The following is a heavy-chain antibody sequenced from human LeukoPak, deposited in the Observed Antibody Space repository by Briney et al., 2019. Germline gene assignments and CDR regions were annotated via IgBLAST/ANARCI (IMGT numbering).Heavy chain of an antibody. CDR3: ARSKYYYGSGSYYPLFDY. D-gene: IGHD3-10*01. J-gene: IGHJ4*02. V-gene: IGHV3-13*04. Sequence: TGGSLRLSCAASGFTFSSCDMHWVRQATGKGLEWVSAIGTAGDTYYPGSVKGRFTISRENAKNSLYLQMNSLRAGDTAVYYCARSKYYYGSGSYYPLFDYWGQGTLVTVSS. CDR1: GFTFSSCD. CDR2: IGTAGDT.